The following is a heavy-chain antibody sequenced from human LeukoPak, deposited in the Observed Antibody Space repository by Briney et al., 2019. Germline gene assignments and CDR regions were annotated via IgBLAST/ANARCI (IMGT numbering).Heavy chain of an antibody. CDR2: ISSSSSYI. Sequence: GGSLRRSCAASGFTFSNYAMTWVRQAPGKGLEWVSSISSSSSYIYYADSVKGRFTISRDNAKNSLYLQMNSLRAEDTAVYYCARPRGCGSTRCNNFDYWGQGTLVTVSS. CDR1: GFTFSNYA. V-gene: IGHV3-21*01. D-gene: IGHD2-2*01. CDR3: ARPRGCGSTRCNNFDY. J-gene: IGHJ4*02.